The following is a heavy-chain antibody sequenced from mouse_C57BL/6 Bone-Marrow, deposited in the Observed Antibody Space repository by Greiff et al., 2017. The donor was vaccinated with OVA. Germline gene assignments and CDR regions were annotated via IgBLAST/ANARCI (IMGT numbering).Heavy chain of an antibody. Sequence: VKLQQSGAELVKPGASVKISCKASGYAFSSYWMNWVKQRPGKGLEWIGQIYPGDGDTNYNGKFKGKATLTADKSSSTAYMQLSSLTSEDSAVYFCVPTGTLYFDYWGQGTTLTVSS. CDR2: IYPGDGDT. V-gene: IGHV1-80*01. CDR3: VPTGTLYFDY. D-gene: IGHD4-1*02. CDR1: GYAFSSYW. J-gene: IGHJ2*01.